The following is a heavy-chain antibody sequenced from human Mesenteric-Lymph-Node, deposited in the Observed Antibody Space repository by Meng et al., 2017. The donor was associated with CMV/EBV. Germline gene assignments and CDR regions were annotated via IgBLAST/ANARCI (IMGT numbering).Heavy chain of an antibody. CDR1: GFTFSSYA. D-gene: IGHD3-10*01. Sequence: GESLKISCAASGFTFSSYAMHWVRQAPGKGLEWVAVISYDGSNKYYADSVKGRFTISRDNSKNTLYLQMNSLRAEDTAVYSCARGRYYFASGGYYSIDHWGQGTLVTVSS. J-gene: IGHJ4*02. V-gene: IGHV3-30*04. CDR2: ISYDGSNK. CDR3: ARGRYYFASGGYYSIDH.